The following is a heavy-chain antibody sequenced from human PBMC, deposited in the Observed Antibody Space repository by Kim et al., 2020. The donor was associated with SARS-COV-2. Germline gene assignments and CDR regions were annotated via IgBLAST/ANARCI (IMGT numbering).Heavy chain of an antibody. CDR3: ARGVDAGVDV. D-gene: IGHD3-10*01. CDR1: GYTFTSLD. Sequence: ASVKVSCKASGYTFTSLDINWLRQAAGQGLEWMGWMNPNNGQAGYAQGFQGRLTMTRDTSINTAYMELHDLTSEDMAVYYCARGVDAGVDVWGNGTSVPV. J-gene: IGHJ6*03. CDR2: MNPNNGQA. V-gene: IGHV1-8*01.